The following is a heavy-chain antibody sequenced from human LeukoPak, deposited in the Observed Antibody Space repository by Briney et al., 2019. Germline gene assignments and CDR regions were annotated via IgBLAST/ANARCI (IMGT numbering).Heavy chain of an antibody. Sequence: VASVKVSCKASGYTFTNYGINWVRQAPGQGLEWMGWISAYNGNTNYAQKFQGRVTMTTDSFTTTAYMDLRSLRSDDTAMYYCARWQGAMAEANKNDYWGQGTLVTVSS. J-gene: IGHJ4*02. D-gene: IGHD5-24*01. CDR2: ISAYNGNT. CDR1: GYTFTNYG. CDR3: ARWQGAMAEANKNDY. V-gene: IGHV1-18*01.